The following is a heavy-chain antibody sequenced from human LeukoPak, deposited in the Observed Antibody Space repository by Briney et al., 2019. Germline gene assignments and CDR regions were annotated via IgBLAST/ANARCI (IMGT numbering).Heavy chain of an antibody. CDR1: GGSISSSSYY. J-gene: IGHJ4*02. D-gene: IGHD3-22*01. V-gene: IGHV4-39*07. CDR2: IYYSGST. Sequence: SETLSLTCTVSGGSISSSSYYWGWIRQPPGKGLEWIGSIYYSGSTYYNPSLKSRVTISVDTSKNQFSLKLSSVTAADTAVYYCARGYYDSSGYVDYWGQGTLVTVSS. CDR3: ARGYYDSSGYVDY.